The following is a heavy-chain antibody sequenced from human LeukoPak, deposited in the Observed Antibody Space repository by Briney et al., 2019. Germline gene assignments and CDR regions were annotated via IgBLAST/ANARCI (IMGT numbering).Heavy chain of an antibody. Sequence: GGSLRLSCAASGFTFSTLGMHWVRQAPGKGLEWVAVISYDGSNTYYAESVKGRFTISRDNSQNTLYLQMNSLRPEDTAVYYCGRLMGGYDSYFYGMDVWGQGTTVTVSS. CDR3: GRLMGGYDSYFYGMDV. D-gene: IGHD5-12*01. J-gene: IGHJ6*02. V-gene: IGHV3-30*03. CDR2: ISYDGSNT. CDR1: GFTFSTLG.